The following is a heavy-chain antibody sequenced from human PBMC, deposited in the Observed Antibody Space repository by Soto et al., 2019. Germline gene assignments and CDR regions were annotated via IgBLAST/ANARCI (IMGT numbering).Heavy chain of an antibody. CDR3: AKDREAAAGAFDY. D-gene: IGHD6-13*01. J-gene: IGHJ4*02. CDR1: GFTFSSYG. CDR2: ISYDGSNK. V-gene: IGHV3-30*18. Sequence: QVQLVESGGGVVQPGRSLRLSCAASGFTFSSYGMHWVRQAPGKGLEWVAVISYDGSNKYYADSVKGRFTISRDNSKNTLYLQMNSLRAEDTAVYYCAKDREAAAGAFDYWGQGTLVTVSS.